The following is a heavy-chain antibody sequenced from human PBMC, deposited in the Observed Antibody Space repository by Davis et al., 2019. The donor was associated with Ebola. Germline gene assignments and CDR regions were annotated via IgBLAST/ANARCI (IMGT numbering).Heavy chain of an antibody. CDR2: TYYRSKWYN. D-gene: IGHD2-2*01. CDR3: ARLGYCISTSCFYCYYYGMDV. CDR1: RDSVSSNSAA. Sequence: SQTPSPTRAISRDSVSSNSAAWHWITQSPSRGLECLGSTYYRSKWYNVYAVSVNSRITINPDTSKNQSSLQLNSVTPEDTAVYYCARLGYCISTSCFYCYYYGMDVWGQGTTVTVSS. J-gene: IGHJ6*02. V-gene: IGHV6-1*01.